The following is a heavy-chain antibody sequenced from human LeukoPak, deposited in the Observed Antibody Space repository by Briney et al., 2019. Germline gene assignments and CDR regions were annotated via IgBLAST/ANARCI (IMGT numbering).Heavy chain of an antibody. J-gene: IGHJ4*02. CDR1: GFTFSDAW. Sequence: GGSLRLSCAASGFTFSDAWMNWVRQAPGKGLEWVGRIKRKSDGGTTDYAAPVKGRFTISRDDSKNTAYLQMNSLKTEDTAVYYCTEMATIHESDYWGQGTLVTVPS. CDR2: IKRKSDGGTT. D-gene: IGHD5-24*01. V-gene: IGHV3-15*01. CDR3: TEMATIHESDY.